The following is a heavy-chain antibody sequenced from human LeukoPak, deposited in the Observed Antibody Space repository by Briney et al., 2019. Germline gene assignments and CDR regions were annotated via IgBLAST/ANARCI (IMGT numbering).Heavy chain of an antibody. CDR2: ISTRGST. D-gene: IGHD2-21*02. Sequence: SETLSLTCTVSGASISDYYWSWIRQPAGKGLEWIGRISTRGSTNYNPSLNSPVTMTVDTSKNQFSLNLTSVTAADTAVYYCARGLYSIGRDTLDYWGQGILVTVSS. V-gene: IGHV4-4*07. CDR1: GASISDYY. CDR3: ARGLYSIGRDTLDY. J-gene: IGHJ4*02.